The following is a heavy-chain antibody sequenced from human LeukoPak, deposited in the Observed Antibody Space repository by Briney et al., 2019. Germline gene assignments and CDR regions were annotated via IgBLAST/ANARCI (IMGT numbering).Heavy chain of an antibody. Sequence: PSETLSLTCTVSGGSISSYYWSWIRQPPGKGLEWIGYIYYSGSTNYNPSLKSRVTISVDTSKNQFSLKLSSVTAADTAVYYCARSGGTYRYYYYIDVWGKGTTVTVSS. CDR3: ARSGGTYRYYYYIDV. V-gene: IGHV4-59*01. CDR2: IYYSGST. CDR1: GGSISSYY. D-gene: IGHD1-26*01. J-gene: IGHJ6*03.